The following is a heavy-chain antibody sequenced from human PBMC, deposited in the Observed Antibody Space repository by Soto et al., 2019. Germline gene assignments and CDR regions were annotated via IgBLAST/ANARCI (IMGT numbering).Heavy chain of an antibody. V-gene: IGHV4-59*01. D-gene: IGHD5-12*01. CDR3: AREGNLGRWLQPLDF. CDR2: IHYNGNT. Sequence: SETLSLTCTVSGGSISSYYWSWIRQPPGKGLEWIGYIHYNGNTKYNPSLKSRVTMSLDTSKNQFSLRLISVTAADTAKYFCAREGNLGRWLQPLDFWGQGTLVTVSS. CDR1: GGSISSYY. J-gene: IGHJ4*02.